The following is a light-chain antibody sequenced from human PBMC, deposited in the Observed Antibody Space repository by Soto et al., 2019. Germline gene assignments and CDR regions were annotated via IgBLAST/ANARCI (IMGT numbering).Light chain of an antibody. J-gene: IGKJ3*01. CDR1: QSVSSSY. Sequence: EIVLTQSPGTLSLSPGERATLSCRASQSVSSSYLAWYQQKPSQAPRLPIYGASSRATGIPDRVSGSGSGTDFTLTISRLESEDFAVYYCQQYGSSLEVTFGPGTKVDIK. CDR3: QQYGSSLEVT. V-gene: IGKV3-20*01. CDR2: GAS.